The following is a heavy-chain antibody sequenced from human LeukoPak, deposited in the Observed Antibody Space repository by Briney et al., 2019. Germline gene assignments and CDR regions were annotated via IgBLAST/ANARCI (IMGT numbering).Heavy chain of an antibody. D-gene: IGHD5-12*01. CDR1: GGSISSYY. J-gene: IGHJ4*02. CDR3: VGKKWLRSSAFDY. V-gene: IGHV4-59*01. Sequence: SETLSLTCTVSGGSISSYYWSWIRQPPGKGLEWIGYIYYSGSTNYNPSLKSRVTISVDTSKNQFSLKLSPVTCADTAVYYCVGKKWLRSSAFDYWGQGTLVTVSS. CDR2: IYYSGST.